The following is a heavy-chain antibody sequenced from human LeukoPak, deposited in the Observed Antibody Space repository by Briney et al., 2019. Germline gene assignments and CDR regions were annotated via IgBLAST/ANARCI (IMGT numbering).Heavy chain of an antibody. J-gene: IGHJ4*02. Sequence: GGSLRLSCAASGFTFSNYWMNWVRQAPGKGLEWVANIKQDGSEKYYVDSVKGPFTISRDNAKNSLYLQMNSVRAEATAVYYCAEPLRDYWGQGTLVTVSS. V-gene: IGHV3-7*02. CDR2: IKQDGSEK. CDR1: GFTFSNYW. CDR3: AEPLRDY. D-gene: IGHD1-14*01.